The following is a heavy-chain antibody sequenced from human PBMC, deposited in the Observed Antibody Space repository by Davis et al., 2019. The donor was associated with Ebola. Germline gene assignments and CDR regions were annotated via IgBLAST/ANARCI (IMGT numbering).Heavy chain of an antibody. J-gene: IGHJ6*03. Sequence: PSETLSLTCTVSGGSISRGGSYWSWVRQVPGKGLEWIGYIYYSGSTYCKPSLKSRVTISLDTSKNQFSLNLYSVTAADTAVYYCARDLRYDSSGYDYYFYMDVWGKGTTVTVSS. CDR3: ARDLRYDSSGYDYYFYMDV. CDR2: IYYSGST. V-gene: IGHV4-31*03. D-gene: IGHD3-22*01. CDR1: GGSISRGGSY.